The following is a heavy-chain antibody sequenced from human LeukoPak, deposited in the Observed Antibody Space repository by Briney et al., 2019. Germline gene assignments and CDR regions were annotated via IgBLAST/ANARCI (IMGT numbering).Heavy chain of an antibody. CDR3: ARERDNGGYYGMDV. CDR2: IYYSGST. J-gene: IGHJ6*02. CDR1: GGSISSYY. D-gene: IGHD1-14*01. Sequence: SETLSLTCTVSGGSISSYYWSWIRQPPGKGLEWIGYIYYSGSTNYNPSLKSRVTISVDTSKNQFSLKLSSVTAADTAVYYCARERDNGGYYGMDVRGQGTTVTVSS. V-gene: IGHV4-59*01.